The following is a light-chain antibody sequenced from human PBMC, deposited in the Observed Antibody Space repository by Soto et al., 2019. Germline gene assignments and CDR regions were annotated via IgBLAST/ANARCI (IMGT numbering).Light chain of an antibody. V-gene: IGKV3-20*01. CDR2: GAT. J-gene: IGKJ1*01. CDR1: STVDSIY. Sequence: ETVLTQSPGTLSLSPGERASLSCRASSTVDSIYLAWYQQKPGQAPRLLIYGATNRATGIPDRFRGSGSGTDFTLTISRLEPEDFAVYYCQQYANSHGTFGQGTKVDIK. CDR3: QQYANSHGT.